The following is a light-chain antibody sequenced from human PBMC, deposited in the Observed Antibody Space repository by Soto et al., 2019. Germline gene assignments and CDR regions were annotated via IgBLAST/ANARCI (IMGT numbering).Light chain of an antibody. CDR3: QQHNDWTT. CDR2: DAS. Sequence: ELVMPKSPATLSLSPGERAPLSGRASESVSSKLVWYQKKPGQAPRLLIHDASTRATGIPARFSGSGSGTEFILTISRVESEDFEIYYRQQHNDWTTCGQGTQLEIK. CDR1: ESVSSK. V-gene: IGKV3D-15*01. J-gene: IGKJ5*01.